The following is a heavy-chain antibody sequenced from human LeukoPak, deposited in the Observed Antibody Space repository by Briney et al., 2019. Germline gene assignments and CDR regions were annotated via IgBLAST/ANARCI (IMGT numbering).Heavy chain of an antibody. CDR1: GFTFSSYD. V-gene: IGHV3-13*01. J-gene: IGHJ4*02. D-gene: IGHD3-10*01. CDR3: ARGEDASGSYYGY. Sequence: PGGSLRLSCAASGFTFSSYDMHWVRQGTRKGLEWVSTIGPGGDTYYSDSVKGRFTISRENAKNSLYLQMNSLRAGDTAVYYCARGEDASGSYYGYWGQGTLVTVSS. CDR2: IGPGGDT.